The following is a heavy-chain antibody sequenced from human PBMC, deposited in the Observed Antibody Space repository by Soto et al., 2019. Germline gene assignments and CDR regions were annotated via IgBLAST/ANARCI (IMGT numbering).Heavy chain of an antibody. CDR2: ISGSGGST. V-gene: IGHV3-23*01. CDR1: GFTFSSYA. D-gene: IGHD3-3*01. J-gene: IGHJ5*02. Sequence: PGGSLRLSCAASGFTFSSYAMSWVRQAPGKGLEWVSAISGSGGSTYYADSVKGRFTISRDNSKNTLYLQMNSLRAEDTAVYYCAKDQGPSITIFGVVRPDWFDPWGQGTLVTVSS. CDR3: AKDQGPSITIFGVVRPDWFDP.